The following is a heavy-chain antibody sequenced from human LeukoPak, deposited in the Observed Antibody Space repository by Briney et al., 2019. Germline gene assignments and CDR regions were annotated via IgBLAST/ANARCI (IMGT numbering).Heavy chain of an antibody. CDR3: ATEPTAFYYFNY. D-gene: IGHD4-11*01. Sequence: SETLSLTCTVSGDSISSYYWNWIRQPPGKGLEWIGYIYYSGSTNYNPSLTSRVTISVDTSKNQFSLKLSSVTAADTAVYYCATEPTAFYYFNYWGQGTLVTVSS. J-gene: IGHJ4*02. CDR1: GDSISSYY. V-gene: IGHV4-59*01. CDR2: IYYSGST.